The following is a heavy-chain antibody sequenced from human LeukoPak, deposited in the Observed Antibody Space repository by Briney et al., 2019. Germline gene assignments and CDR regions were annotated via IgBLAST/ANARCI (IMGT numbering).Heavy chain of an antibody. D-gene: IGHD6-19*01. CDR3: AKCINVAGTSENNWFDP. J-gene: IGHJ5*02. CDR1: GFTFSSYG. V-gene: IGHV3-30*02. CDR2: IWYNANNK. Sequence: PGGYLRLSCTASGFTFSSYGIHWVRHAPDKGLEWVAFIWYNANNKYVADSAKGRFTVSRDNSKNATYLQMNSLRAEDTAEYYCAKCINVAGTSENNWFDPWGQGTLVTVSS.